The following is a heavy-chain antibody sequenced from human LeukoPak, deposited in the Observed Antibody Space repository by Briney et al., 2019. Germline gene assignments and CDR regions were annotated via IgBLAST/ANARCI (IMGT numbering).Heavy chain of an antibody. Sequence: PGGSLRLSCAASGFTVSSNYMSWARQAPGKGLEWVSVIYSGGSTYYADSVKGRFTISRDNSKNTLYLQMNSLRAEDTAVYYCAVFLSGYFPYWGQGTLVTVSS. D-gene: IGHD3-22*01. CDR2: IYSGGST. J-gene: IGHJ4*02. CDR1: GFTVSSNY. CDR3: AVFLSGYFPY. V-gene: IGHV3-53*05.